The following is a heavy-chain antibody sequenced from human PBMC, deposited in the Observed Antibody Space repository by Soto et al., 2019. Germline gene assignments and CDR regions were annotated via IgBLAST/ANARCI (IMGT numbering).Heavy chain of an antibody. V-gene: IGHV4-59*12. CDR3: ARETYGDYVGYLDP. CDR1: GGSMISYY. Sequence: SETLSLTCTVSGGSMISYYWSWIRQPPGRGLEWIGFTYYAGSTKYNPSLNSRVIISVDRSKNQFSLKVRSVTAADTAVYYCARETYGDYVGYLDPSAQGILVTGSS. D-gene: IGHD4-17*01. CDR2: TYYAGST. J-gene: IGHJ5*02.